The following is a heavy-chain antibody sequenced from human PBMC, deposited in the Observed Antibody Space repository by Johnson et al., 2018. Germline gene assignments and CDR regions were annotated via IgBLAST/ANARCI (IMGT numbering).Heavy chain of an antibody. CDR1: GFTFSSYG. V-gene: IGHV3-30*18. Sequence: QVQLRESGGGVVQPGRSLRLWCAASGFTFSSYGMHWVRQAPGKGLEWVAVTTYDGSNKYYADSVTGRFTIARDNSKNTLYQQMNSLRAEDTALYYCAKEEGYSGYGYYYMDVWGKGTTVTVSS. CDR2: TTYDGSNK. CDR3: AKEEGYSGYGYYYMDV. J-gene: IGHJ6*03. D-gene: IGHD5-12*01.